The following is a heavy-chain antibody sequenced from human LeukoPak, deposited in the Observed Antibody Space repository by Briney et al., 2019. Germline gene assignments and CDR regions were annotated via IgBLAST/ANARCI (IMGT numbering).Heavy chain of an antibody. CDR3: ARDVGYDSSGYYPYYFDY. V-gene: IGHV3-7*05. D-gene: IGHD3-22*01. CDR2: IKHDGSQK. J-gene: IGHJ4*02. CDR1: GFTFSRYW. Sequence: GGSLRLSCAASGFTFSRYWMSWVRQAPGRGLEWVANIKHDGSQKYYVDSVQGRFTISRDNAKNSLYLQMNSLRAEDTAVYYCARDVGYDSSGYYPYYFDYWGQGTLVTVSS.